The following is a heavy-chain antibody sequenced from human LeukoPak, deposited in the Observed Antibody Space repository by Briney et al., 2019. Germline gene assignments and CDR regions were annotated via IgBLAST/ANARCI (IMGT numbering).Heavy chain of an antibody. CDR1: GGSISSSSYY. V-gene: IGHV4-39*07. CDR2: IYYSGST. Sequence: SETLSLTCTVSGGSISSSSYYWGWIRQPPGKGLEWIGSIYYSGSTYYNPSLKSRVTISVDTSKNQFSLKLSSVTAADTAVYYCARVKGPRAPVFEFWGQGTLVTVSS. J-gene: IGHJ4*02. CDR3: ARVKGPRAPVFEF.